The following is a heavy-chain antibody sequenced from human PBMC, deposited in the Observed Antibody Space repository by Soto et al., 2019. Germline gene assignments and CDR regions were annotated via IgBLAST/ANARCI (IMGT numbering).Heavy chain of an antibody. CDR2: IFSNDEK. CDR3: ARMSSSGYYYGWYFDL. D-gene: IGHD3-22*01. CDR1: GFSLSNARMG. Sequence: QVTLKESGPVLVKPTETLTLTCTVSGFSLSNARMGVSWIRQPPGKALEWLAHIFSNDEKSYSTSLKSRLTISKDTSKSQVVLTMTNMDPVDTATYYCARMSSSGYYYGWYFDLWGRGTLVTVSS. J-gene: IGHJ2*01. V-gene: IGHV2-26*01.